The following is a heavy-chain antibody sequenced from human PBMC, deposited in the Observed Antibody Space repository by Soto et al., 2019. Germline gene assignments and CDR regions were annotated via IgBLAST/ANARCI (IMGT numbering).Heavy chain of an antibody. CDR2: ISYDGSNQ. J-gene: IGHJ4*02. CDR1: GSTFDTYA. CDR3: TRGLLTDYFDY. V-gene: IGHV3-30-3*01. Sequence: GGSLRLSWAASGSTFDTYAMRWVRQAPGKGLEWVAVISYDGSNQFYAGSVKGRFTVSRDNSKNTLYLQMNSLRNDDTAVYYCTRGLLTDYFDYWGQGALVTVSS.